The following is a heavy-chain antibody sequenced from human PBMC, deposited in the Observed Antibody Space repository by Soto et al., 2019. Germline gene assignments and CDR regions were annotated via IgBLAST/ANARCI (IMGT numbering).Heavy chain of an antibody. CDR1: GGSISSGDYY. D-gene: IGHD3-9*01. Sequence: ASETLSLTCTVSGGSISSGDYYWSWIRQPPGKGLEWIGYIYYSGSTYYNPSLKSRVTISVDTSKNQLSLKLSSVTAADTAVYYCAREGGYYDILTGYFRVYYGMDVWGQGTTVTVSS. CDR2: IYYSGST. V-gene: IGHV4-30-4*01. J-gene: IGHJ6*02. CDR3: AREGGYYDILTGYFRVYYGMDV.